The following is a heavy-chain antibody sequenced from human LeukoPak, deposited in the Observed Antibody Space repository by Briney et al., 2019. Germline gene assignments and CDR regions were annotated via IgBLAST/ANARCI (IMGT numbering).Heavy chain of an antibody. D-gene: IGHD3-22*01. CDR2: ISSSSSYI. CDR3: ARTPDSSGYFHWFDP. V-gene: IGHV3-21*01. CDR1: GFTFSSYS. Sequence: GGSLRLSCAASGFTFSSYSMNWVRQAPGKGLEWVSSISSSSSYIYYADSVKGQFTISRDNAKNSLYLQMNSLRAEDTAVYYCARTPDSSGYFHWFDPWGQGTLVTVSS. J-gene: IGHJ5*02.